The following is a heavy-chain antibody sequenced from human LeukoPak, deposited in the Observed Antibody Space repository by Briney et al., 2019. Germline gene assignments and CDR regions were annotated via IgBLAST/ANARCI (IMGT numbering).Heavy chain of an antibody. CDR3: ARGPYYDILTGYLGPKYYYYYMDV. CDR2: IIPIFGTA. J-gene: IGHJ6*03. D-gene: IGHD3-9*01. CDR1: GYSFTSYG. Sequence: SVKVSCKASGYSFTSYGISWVRQAPGQGLEWMGGIIPIFGTANYAQKFQGRVTITADESTSTAYMELSSLRSEDTAVYYCARGPYYDILTGYLGPKYYYYYMDVWGKGTTVTVSS. V-gene: IGHV1-69*13.